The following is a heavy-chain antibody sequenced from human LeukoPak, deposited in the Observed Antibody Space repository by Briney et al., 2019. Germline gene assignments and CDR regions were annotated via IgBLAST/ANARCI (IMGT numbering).Heavy chain of an antibody. D-gene: IGHD4-17*01. J-gene: IGHJ4*02. V-gene: IGHV7-4-1*02. CDR3: AREDFSYGDYGPSLLD. CDR1: GNTFTSYD. Sequence: GASVKVSCKASGNTFTSYDINWVRQAPGQGLEWMGWINTNTGNPTYAQGFTGRFVFSLDTSVSTAYLQISSLKAEDTAVYYCAREDFSYGDYGPSLLDWGQGTLVTVSS. CDR2: INTNTGNP.